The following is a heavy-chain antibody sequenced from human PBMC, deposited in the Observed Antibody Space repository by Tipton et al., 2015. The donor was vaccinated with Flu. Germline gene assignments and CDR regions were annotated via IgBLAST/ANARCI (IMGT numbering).Heavy chain of an antibody. CDR3: ARDHPPSITVLGEITDYFGMAV. Sequence: GSLRLSCAASGFTFSDYYMSWVRQAPGKGLEWVSHISSSSSIINYADSVKGRFTISRDNAKNSLYLQMNSLRAEDTAVYYCARDHPPSITVLGEITDYFGMAVWGQGTTVTVSS. D-gene: IGHD3-3*01. V-gene: IGHV3-11*01. J-gene: IGHJ6*02. CDR1: GFTFSDYY. CDR2: ISSSSSII.